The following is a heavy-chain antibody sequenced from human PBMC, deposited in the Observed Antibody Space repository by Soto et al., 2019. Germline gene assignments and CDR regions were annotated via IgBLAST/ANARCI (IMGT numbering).Heavy chain of an antibody. D-gene: IGHD1-26*01. J-gene: IGHJ4*02. Sequence: QVQLQESGPGLVKPSETLSLTCTVSGGSISSYYWSWIRQPPGKGLEWIGYIYYSGSTNYNPSLNSRVTISVDTSKNQFSLKLSSVTAADTAVYYCARSFEGSYSGSYWKRGFDYWGQGTLVTVSS. V-gene: IGHV4-59*01. CDR2: IYYSGST. CDR3: ARSFEGSYSGSYWKRGFDY. CDR1: GGSISSYY.